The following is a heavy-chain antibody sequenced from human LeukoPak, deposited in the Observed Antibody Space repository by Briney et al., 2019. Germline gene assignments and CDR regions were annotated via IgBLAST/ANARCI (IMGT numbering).Heavy chain of an antibody. CDR3: APRIAVAGTSAFDI. J-gene: IGHJ3*02. CDR2: ISSSSSTI. CDR1: GFTFSSYS. V-gene: IGHV3-48*01. D-gene: IGHD6-19*01. Sequence: GGSLRLSCAASGFTFSSYSMNWVRQAPGKGLEWVSYISSSSSTIYYADSVKGRFTISRDNAKNSLYLQMNSLRAEDTAVYYCAPRIAVAGTSAFDIWGQGAMVTVSS.